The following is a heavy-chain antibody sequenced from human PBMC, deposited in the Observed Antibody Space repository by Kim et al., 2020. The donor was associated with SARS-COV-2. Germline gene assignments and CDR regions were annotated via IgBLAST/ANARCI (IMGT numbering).Heavy chain of an antibody. J-gene: IGHJ4*02. Sequence: GGSLRLSCAASGFSFSDYGMHWVRQTPGKGLEWVAVVWNDGNKKFYVDSVRGRFTISRDNSKNTVDLQMTSLRVEDTALYYCVRDEGFRPLKLPYFNYWGQGALVTVSS. D-gene: IGHD1-26*01. V-gene: IGHV3-33*01. CDR3: VRDEGFRPLKLPYFNY. CDR1: GFSFSDYG. CDR2: VWNDGNKK.